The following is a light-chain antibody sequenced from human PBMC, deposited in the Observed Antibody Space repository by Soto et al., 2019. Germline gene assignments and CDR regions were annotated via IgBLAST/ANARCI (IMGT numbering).Light chain of an antibody. CDR2: DAS. CDR3: QQYHSRRT. J-gene: IGKJ5*01. Sequence: DIQMTQSPSTLSASVGDRVTITCRASQDINDWLAWYQQKPGNAPKFLIYDASTLQSGVPSRFSGSGSGTEFTLTISSLQPDDFATYYCQQYHSRRTFGQGTRLEIK. CDR1: QDINDW. V-gene: IGKV1-5*01.